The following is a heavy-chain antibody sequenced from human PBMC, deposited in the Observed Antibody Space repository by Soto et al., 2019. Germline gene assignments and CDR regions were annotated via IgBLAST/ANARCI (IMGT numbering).Heavy chain of an antibody. J-gene: IGHJ5*02. CDR1: GGSISRYY. CDR3: ARDRSTYGGGGTGEVKENWFDP. CDR2: AYYSGDT. Sequence: QVQLQESGPGLVKASETLSLTCSVSGGSISRYYWSWIRQPPGKGLEWIGYAYYSGDTGYNPSLKLRVTMAVDTSKNQVSLNLSSVTAADTAVYYCARDRSTYGGGGTGEVKENWFDPWGQGALVTVSS. D-gene: IGHD2-8*01. V-gene: IGHV4-59*01.